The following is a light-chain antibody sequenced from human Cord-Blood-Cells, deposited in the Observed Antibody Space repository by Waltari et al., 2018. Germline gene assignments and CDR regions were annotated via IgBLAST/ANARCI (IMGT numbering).Light chain of an antibody. CDR3: SSYAGSSTWV. CDR1: SSDVGSYNL. CDR2: EVS. J-gene: IGLJ3*02. Sequence: QSALTQPASVSGSPGQSLTIPCTGTSSDVGSYNLVSWYQQHPGQAPKLMVYEVSKRPSGVSNRFSGAKSGNAASLTISGLQAEDEADYYCSSYAGSSTWVLGGGTKLTVL. V-gene: IGLV2-23*02.